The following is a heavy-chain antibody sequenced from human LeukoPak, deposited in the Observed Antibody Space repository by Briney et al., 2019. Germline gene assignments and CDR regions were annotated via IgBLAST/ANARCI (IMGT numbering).Heavy chain of an antibody. CDR3: ARGLPQYSDTRNDH. J-gene: IGHJ5*02. Sequence: PGGSLRLSCAASGFTFSSYWMHWVRQAPGKGLLWVSRINSDGSITSTADSVKGRFTISRDNAKNTLYLQLNSLRAEDTAIYFCARGLPQYSDTRNDHWGQGTLVTVPS. V-gene: IGHV3-74*01. CDR2: INSDGSIT. D-gene: IGHD6-6*01. CDR1: GFTFSSYW.